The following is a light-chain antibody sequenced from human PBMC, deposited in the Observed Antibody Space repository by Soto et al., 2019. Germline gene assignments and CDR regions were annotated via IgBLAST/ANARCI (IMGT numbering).Light chain of an antibody. CDR2: EVS. CDR3: TSYTSSTKYV. J-gene: IGLJ1*01. Sequence: QSALTQPASVSGSPGQSITISCTGSSSDVGGYNFVSWYQRHPGKAPKLMIYEVSNRPSGVSNRFSGSKSGNTASLTISGLQAEDEADYYCTSYTSSTKYVFGTGTKVTVL. V-gene: IGLV2-14*01. CDR1: SSDVGGYNF.